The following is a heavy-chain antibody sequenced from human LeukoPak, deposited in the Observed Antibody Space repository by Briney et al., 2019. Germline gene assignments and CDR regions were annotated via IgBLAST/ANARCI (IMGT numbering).Heavy chain of an antibody. CDR3: ARGKRGYSYGSELDY. Sequence: ASVKVSCKASGYTFTGYYMHWVRQAPGQGLEWMGWINPNSGGTNYAQKFQGRVTMTTDTSTSTAYMELRSLRSDDTAVYYCARGKRGYSYGSELDYWGQGTLVTVSS. CDR2: INPNSGGT. CDR1: GYTFTGYY. V-gene: IGHV1-2*02. J-gene: IGHJ4*02. D-gene: IGHD5-18*01.